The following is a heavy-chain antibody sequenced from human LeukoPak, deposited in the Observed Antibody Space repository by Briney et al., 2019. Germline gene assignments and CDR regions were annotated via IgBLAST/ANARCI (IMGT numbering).Heavy chain of an antibody. V-gene: IGHV4-34*01. CDR1: GGSFSGYY. J-gene: IGHJ6*02. CDR2: INRSGST. CDR3: ARVRLSSSLYYGMDV. Sequence: SETLSLTCAVYGGSFSGYYWSWIRQPPGKGLEWIGEINRSGSTNYNPSLKSRVTISVDTSKNQFSLKLSSVTAADTAVYYCARVRLSSSLYYGMDVWGQGTTVTVSS. D-gene: IGHD3-16*01.